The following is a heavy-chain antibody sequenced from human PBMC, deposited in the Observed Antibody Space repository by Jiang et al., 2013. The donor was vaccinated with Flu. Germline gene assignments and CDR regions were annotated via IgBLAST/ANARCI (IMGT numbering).Heavy chain of an antibody. V-gene: IGHV4-59*08. D-gene: IGHD2-15*01. CDR3: ARRGAGSPFDY. J-gene: IGHJ4*02. Sequence: GLVKPSETLSLTCTVSGGSISSYYWSWIRQPPGKGLEWIGYIYYSGSTNYNPSLKSRVTISVDTSKNQFSLKLSSVTAADTAVYYCARRGAGSPFDYWGQGTLVTVSS. CDR1: GGSISSYY. CDR2: IYYSGST.